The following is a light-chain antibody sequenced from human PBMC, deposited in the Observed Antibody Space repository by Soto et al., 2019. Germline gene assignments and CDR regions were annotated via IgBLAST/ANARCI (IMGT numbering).Light chain of an antibody. V-gene: IGKV3-15*01. J-gene: IGKJ4*01. CDR2: GAS. CDR1: QSFAND. CDR3: QQYHRWPPLT. Sequence: EIVMTQSPATLSVSPGERATPSCRASQSFANDLAWYQQKPGQAPRLLIYGASTRATGIPVRFSGSGSGTLFTLTINSLQSEDLAVYYCQQYHRWPPLTFGGGTKVEIK.